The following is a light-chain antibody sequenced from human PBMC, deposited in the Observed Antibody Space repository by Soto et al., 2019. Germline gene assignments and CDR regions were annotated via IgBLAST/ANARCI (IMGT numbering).Light chain of an antibody. Sequence: EIVMTQSPDTLSVSPGERAILSCRASQSVSINLAWYQQKPGQAPRLLIYGASTRATGIPARFSGSGSGTEFSLTISSLQSEDFAVYHCQQYKDWPRTFGQGTKVEIK. CDR2: GAS. J-gene: IGKJ1*01. V-gene: IGKV3-15*01. CDR3: QQYKDWPRT. CDR1: QSVSIN.